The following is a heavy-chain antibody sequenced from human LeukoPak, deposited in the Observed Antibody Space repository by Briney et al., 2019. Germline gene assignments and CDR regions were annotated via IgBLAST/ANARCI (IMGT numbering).Heavy chain of an antibody. V-gene: IGHV3-74*01. D-gene: IGHD7-27*01. CDR3: TRDVWGNSDY. CDR1: GLPFSAYW. Sequence: GGSLRLSCAVSGLPFSAYWMSWIRQVPGEGPVWVARINHDGTITHYADSVKGRFTISRDNGKNILYLQITSLRPEDTAVYHCTRDVWGNSDYWGQGTLVTVSS. J-gene: IGHJ4*02. CDR2: INHDGTIT.